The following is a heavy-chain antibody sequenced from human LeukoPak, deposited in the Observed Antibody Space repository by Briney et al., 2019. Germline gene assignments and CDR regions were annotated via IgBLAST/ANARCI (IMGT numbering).Heavy chain of an antibody. V-gene: IGHV3-11*01. CDR2: ISSSGSTI. CDR3: ASDPRNSGYDSAI. D-gene: IGHD5-12*01. J-gene: IGHJ4*02. CDR1: GFTFSDYY. Sequence: GGSLRLSCAASGFTFSDYYMSWIRQAPGKGLEWVSYISSSGSTIYYADSVKGRFTISRDNAKNSLYLQMNSLRAEDTAVYYCASDPRNSGYDSAIWGQGTPVTVSS.